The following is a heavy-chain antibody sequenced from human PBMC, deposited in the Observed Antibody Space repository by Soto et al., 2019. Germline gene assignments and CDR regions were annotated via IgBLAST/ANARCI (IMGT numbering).Heavy chain of an antibody. V-gene: IGHV3-21*01. J-gene: IGHJ3*02. CDR3: ASTYYDFWSATRGAFDI. D-gene: IGHD3-3*01. CDR1: GFTFSSYS. CDR2: ISSSSSYI. Sequence: GSLRLSCAASGFTFSSYSMNWVRQAPGKGLEWVSSISSSSSYIYYADSVKGRFTISRDNAKNSLYLQMNSLRAEDTAVYYCASTYYDFWSATRGAFDIWGQGTMVTVSS.